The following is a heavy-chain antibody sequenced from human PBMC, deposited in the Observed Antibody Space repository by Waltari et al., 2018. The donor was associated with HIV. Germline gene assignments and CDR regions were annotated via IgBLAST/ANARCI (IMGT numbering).Heavy chain of an antibody. V-gene: IGHV4-39*01. CDR1: GGSISSRSYY. Sequence: QMQLQESGPGLVKPSETLSLTCTVSGGSISSRSYYWGWIRQPPGKGLEWVGSIYYSSSTDNIQSHKSGVTRSVDTSKKQFSLELTYVTAADAAVYYGARVMSGNHPNFGCRGQGTLVTVSS. CDR3: ARVMSGNHPNFGC. D-gene: IGHD3-16*01. J-gene: IGHJ4*02. CDR2: IYYSSST.